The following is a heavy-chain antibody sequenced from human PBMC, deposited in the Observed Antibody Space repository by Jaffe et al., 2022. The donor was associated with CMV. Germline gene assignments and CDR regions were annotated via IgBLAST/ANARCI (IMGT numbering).Heavy chain of an antibody. CDR1: GFTVSSNY. V-gene: IGHV3-66*01. D-gene: IGHD3-3*01. CDR2: IYSGGST. Sequence: EVQLVESGGGLVQPGGSLRLSCAASGFTVSSNYMSWVRQAPGKGLEWVSVIYSGGSTYYADSVKGRFTISRDNSKNTLYLQMNSLRAEDTAVYYCASRGFLEWLLWGQGDYYMDVWGKGTTVTVSS. CDR3: ASRGFLEWLLWGQGDYYMDV. J-gene: IGHJ6*03.